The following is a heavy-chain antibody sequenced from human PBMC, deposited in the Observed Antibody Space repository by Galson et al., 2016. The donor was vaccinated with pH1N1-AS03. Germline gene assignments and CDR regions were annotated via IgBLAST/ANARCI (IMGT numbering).Heavy chain of an antibody. D-gene: IGHD4-23*01. CDR2: ISSSGGNR. J-gene: IGHJ4*02. CDR3: ARGRGRNSNFDF. CDR1: GLTFNGYS. Sequence: SLRLSCAASGLTFNGYSMNWVRQPPGKGLEWVSSISSSGGNRSYPDSVRGRLTISRDNARNSLYLQLNSLRAEDTAVYYCARGRGRNSNFDFWGQGTLVTVSS. V-gene: IGHV3-21*01.